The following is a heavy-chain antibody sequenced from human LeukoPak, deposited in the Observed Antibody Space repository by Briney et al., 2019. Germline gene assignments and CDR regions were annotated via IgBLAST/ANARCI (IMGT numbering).Heavy chain of an antibody. D-gene: IGHD5-24*01. V-gene: IGHV4-39*01. CDR2: TYYSGST. Sequence: PSETLSLTCIVSGGSISNSNYYWDWIRQPPGKGLEWIGTTYYSGSTYYNPSLKDRVTISVDTSKNQFSLRLSSVNPADTAVYYCAKWLLFNRYYYGIDVWGRGTTVTVSS. J-gene: IGHJ6*02. CDR3: AKWLLFNRYYYGIDV. CDR1: GGSISNSNYY.